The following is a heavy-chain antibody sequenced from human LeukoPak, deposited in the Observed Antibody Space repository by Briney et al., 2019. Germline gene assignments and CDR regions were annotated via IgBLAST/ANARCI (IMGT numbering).Heavy chain of an antibody. D-gene: IGHD3-22*01. CDR3: ARANTVTTGITMIVVAPNWFDP. Sequence: SETLSLTCTVSGGSISSSSYYWGWIRQPPGKGLEWIGSIYYSGSTYYNPSLKSRVTISVDTSKNQFSLKLSSVTAADTAVYYCARANTVTTGITMIVVAPNWFDPWGQGTLVTVSS. CDR1: GGSISSSSYY. V-gene: IGHV4-39*07. J-gene: IGHJ5*02. CDR2: IYYSGST.